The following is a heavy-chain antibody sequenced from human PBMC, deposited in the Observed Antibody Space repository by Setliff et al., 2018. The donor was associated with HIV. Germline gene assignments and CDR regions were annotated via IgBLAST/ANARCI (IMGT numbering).Heavy chain of an antibody. J-gene: IGHJ1*01. CDR3: ARGPYAEYFQE. CDR2: INHSGST. V-gene: IGHV4-34*01. Sequence: LSLTCAVYGGSFSGYYWSWIRQPPGKGLEWIGEINHSGSTNYNPSLTSRVTISVDTSKNQFSLKLSSVTAADTAVFYCARGPYAEYFQEWGQGTLVTLS. CDR1: GGSFSGYY.